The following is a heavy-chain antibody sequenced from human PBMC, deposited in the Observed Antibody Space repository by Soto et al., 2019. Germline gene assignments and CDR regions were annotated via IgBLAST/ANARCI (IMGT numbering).Heavy chain of an antibody. V-gene: IGHV4-34*01. Sequence: LSLTCAVYGGSFSGYYWSWIRQPPGKGLEWIGEINHSGSTNYNPSLKSRVTISVDTSKNQFSLKLSSVTAADTAVYYCARRQRGYCSSTSCYRRNLFDPWGQGTLVTVSS. CDR1: GGSFSGYY. D-gene: IGHD2-2*02. J-gene: IGHJ5*02. CDR2: INHSGST. CDR3: ARRQRGYCSSTSCYRRNLFDP.